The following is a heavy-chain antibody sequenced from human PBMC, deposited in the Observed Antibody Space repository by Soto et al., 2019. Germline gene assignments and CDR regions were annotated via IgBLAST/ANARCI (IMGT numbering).Heavy chain of an antibody. D-gene: IGHD6-19*01. CDR2: INPNSGGT. CDR1: GYTLNGFY. CDR3: ASAAVTGTAGLDF. V-gene: IGHV1-2*02. J-gene: IGHJ4*02. Sequence: ASVKLSCNASGYTLNGFYIHWVRQAPGQGLEWMGWINPNSGGTKSAEKFQGRVTMTRDTSISTAYMELSRLTSDDTAVYYCASAAVTGTAGLDFWGQGAQVTVSS.